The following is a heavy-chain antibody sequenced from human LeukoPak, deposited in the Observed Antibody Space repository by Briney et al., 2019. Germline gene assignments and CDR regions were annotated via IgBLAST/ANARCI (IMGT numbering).Heavy chain of an antibody. CDR3: ARDRVAARQWGYYYYMDV. J-gene: IGHJ6*03. V-gene: IGHV3-7*01. CDR2: IKQDGSEK. CDR1: GFTFSSYW. D-gene: IGHD6-6*01. Sequence: GGSLRLSCAASGFTFSSYWMSWVRQAPGKGLEWVANIKQDGSEKYYVDSVKGRFTISRDNAKNSLYLRMNSLRAEDTAVYYCARDRVAARQWGYYYYMDVWGKGTTVTVSS.